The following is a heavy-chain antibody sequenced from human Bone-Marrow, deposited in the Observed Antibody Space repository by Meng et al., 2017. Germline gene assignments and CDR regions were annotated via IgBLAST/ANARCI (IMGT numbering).Heavy chain of an antibody. Sequence: SCTVSGGSISSSSYFWGWIRQPPGKGLEWLGSIYYSGSTYYNPSLKSRVTISVDTSKNQFSLKLSSVTAADTAVYYCARDMGSCGYSPLAYFDNWGQGTLVTVSS. J-gene: IGHJ4*02. CDR3: ARDMGSCGYSPLAYFDN. CDR1: GGSISSSSYF. D-gene: IGHD3-22*01. CDR2: IYYSGST. V-gene: IGHV4-39*07.